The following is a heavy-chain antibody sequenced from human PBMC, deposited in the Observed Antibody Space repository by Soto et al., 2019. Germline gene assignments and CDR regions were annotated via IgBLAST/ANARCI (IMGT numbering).Heavy chain of an antibody. CDR2: ISGGGDGT. CDR1: GFTFSNYA. D-gene: IGHD2-21*02. J-gene: IGHJ3*02. Sequence: EVQLLESGGGLVQPGGSLRLSCAASGFTFSNYAMTWVPQAPGKGLEWVSTISGGGDGTFYADSVKGRFTISRDTSRNTGYLQMNSLRAEDTAVYYCAKKGLGSLTTYCNSGDCHYAFDIWGQGTMVTVSS. CDR3: AKKGLGSLTTYCNSGDCHYAFDI. V-gene: IGHV3-23*01.